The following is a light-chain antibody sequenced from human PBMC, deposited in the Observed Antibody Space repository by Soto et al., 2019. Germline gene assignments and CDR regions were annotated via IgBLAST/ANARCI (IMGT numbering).Light chain of an antibody. CDR3: GTWDSSLSAVV. Sequence: QSVLTQSPSVSVAPGQTVTFSCSGSSSNIGKNYVSWYQQVPGTAPKILIYDNNKRPSGIPDRFSGSKSGTSATLAITGLQTGDEADYYCGTWDSSLSAVVFGGGTKLTVL. CDR2: DNN. CDR1: SSNIGKNY. J-gene: IGLJ2*01. V-gene: IGLV1-51*01.